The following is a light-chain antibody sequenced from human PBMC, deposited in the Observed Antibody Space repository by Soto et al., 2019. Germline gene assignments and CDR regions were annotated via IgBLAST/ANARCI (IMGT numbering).Light chain of an antibody. CDR3: QPYDDLPPT. J-gene: IGKJ3*01. CDR2: DAS. CDR1: QHISTY. V-gene: IGKV1-33*01. Sequence: DIQMTQSPSSLSASVGDRVTITCQASQHISTYLNWFQQKPGKAPELLIYDASNLVPGVPSRFSGSGSGTDVTFTISSLQPEDIAKYCCQPYDDLPPTFGPGTKVDIK.